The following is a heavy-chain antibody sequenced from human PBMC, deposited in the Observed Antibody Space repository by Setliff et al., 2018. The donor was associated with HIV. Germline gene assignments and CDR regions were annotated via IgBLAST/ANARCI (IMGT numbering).Heavy chain of an antibody. D-gene: IGHD3-22*01. Sequence: ASVKVSCKASGGTFSSYGITWVRQAPGQGLEWVGSISASSANTNYTQGRVTMTTDISTSTAHMELRSLRSADSAVYYCARGALSLTMTKLLSFFDCWAREPRS. CDR3: ARGALSLTMTKLLSFFDC. CDR1: GGTFSSYG. J-gene: IGHJ4*02. V-gene: IGHV1-18*01. CDR2: ISASSANT.